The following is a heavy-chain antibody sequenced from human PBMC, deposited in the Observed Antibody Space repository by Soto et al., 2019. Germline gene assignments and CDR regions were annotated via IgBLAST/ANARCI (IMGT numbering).Heavy chain of an antibody. D-gene: IGHD2-2*01. CDR2: TYPGDSDS. J-gene: IGHJ4*02. V-gene: IGHV5-51*01. Sequence: GESLKISCKGSGFTFTSYWIAWVRQVPGKGLEWMGITYPGDSDSSYSPSFQGQVTISADKSINTAYLHWSSLKASDTAIYYCAKHEGYCSTTTCSNFDYWGQGTLVTVSS. CDR1: GFTFTSYW. CDR3: AKHEGYCSTTTCSNFDY.